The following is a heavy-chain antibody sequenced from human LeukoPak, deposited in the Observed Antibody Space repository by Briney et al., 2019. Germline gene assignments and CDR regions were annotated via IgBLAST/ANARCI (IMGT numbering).Heavy chain of an antibody. CDR1: GYTFTGYY. CDR2: INPNSGGT. J-gene: IGHJ5*02. CDR3: ARAYRGSYYRP. V-gene: IGHV1-2*02. Sequence: ASVKVSCKASGYTFTGYYMHWVRQAPGQGLEWMGWINPNSGGTNYAQKFQGRVTMARDTSTSTVYMELSSLRSEDTAVYYCARAYRGSYYRPWGQGTLVTVSS. D-gene: IGHD1-26*01.